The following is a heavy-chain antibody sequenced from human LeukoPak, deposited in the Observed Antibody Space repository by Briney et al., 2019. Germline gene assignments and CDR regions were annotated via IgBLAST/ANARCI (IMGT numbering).Heavy chain of an antibody. D-gene: IGHD5-18*01. CDR2: IYYSGRI. CDR3: ARDVGTALVTGDY. J-gene: IGHJ4*02. V-gene: IGHV4-39*07. CDR1: GGSISSSSYY. Sequence: SETLSLTCTVSGGSISSSSYYWGWIRQPPGKGLEWIGNIYYSGRIYYNPSLKSRVTISVDTSKNQLSLKLISVTAADTAVYYCARDVGTALVTGDYWGQGTLVTVSS.